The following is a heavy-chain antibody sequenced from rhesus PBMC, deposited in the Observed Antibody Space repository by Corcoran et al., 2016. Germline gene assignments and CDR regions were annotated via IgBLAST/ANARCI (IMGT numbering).Heavy chain of an antibody. CDR3: AQEKSGSYYLYFDL. V-gene: IGHV2S1*01. CDR2: IYWDDDK. J-gene: IGHJ2*01. D-gene: IGHD3-16*01. CDR1: GFSLSTSGMG. Sequence: QVTLKESGPALVKPTQTLTLTCTFSGFSLSTSGMGVGWIRQPPGKALEWLASIYWDDDKYYSTSLKNRLTISKDTSKNQVVLTMTNMDPVDTATYYCAQEKSGSYYLYFDLWGPGTPITISS.